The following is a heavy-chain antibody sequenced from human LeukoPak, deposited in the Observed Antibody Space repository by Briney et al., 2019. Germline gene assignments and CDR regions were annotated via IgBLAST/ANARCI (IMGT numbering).Heavy chain of an antibody. CDR2: IYYSGST. D-gene: IGHD4-17*01. V-gene: IGHV4-59*01. Sequence: KPSETLSLTCTVSGDSISSYYWSWIRQPPGKGLEWIGYIYYSGSTNYNPSLKSRVTISVDTSKNQFSLKLSSVTAADTAVYYCARGGYGDSPFDYWGQGTLVTVSS. J-gene: IGHJ4*02. CDR3: ARGGYGDSPFDY. CDR1: GDSISSYY.